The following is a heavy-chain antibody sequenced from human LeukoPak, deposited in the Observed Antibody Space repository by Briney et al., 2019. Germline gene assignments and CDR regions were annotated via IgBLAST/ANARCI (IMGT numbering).Heavy chain of an antibody. CDR3: ARGGVVRGAISY. CDR1: GYTFTSYD. CDR2: MNPNSGNT. Sequence: GASVKFSCKASGYTFTSYDINWVRQATGQGLEWMGWMNPNSGNTGYAQKFQGRVTMTRNTSISTAYMELSSLRSEDTAVYYCARGGVVRGAISYWGQGTLVTVSS. J-gene: IGHJ4*02. D-gene: IGHD3-10*01. V-gene: IGHV1-8*01.